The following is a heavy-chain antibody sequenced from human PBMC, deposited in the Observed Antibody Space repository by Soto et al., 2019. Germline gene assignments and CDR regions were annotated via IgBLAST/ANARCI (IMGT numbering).Heavy chain of an antibody. CDR1: GFTFSSYA. J-gene: IGHJ4*02. D-gene: IGHD3-22*01. CDR2: ISYDGSNK. V-gene: IGHV3-30-3*01. Sequence: GGSLILSCAXSGFTFSSYAMHWVRQAPGKGLEWVAVISYDGSNKYYADSVKGRFTISRDNSKNTLYLQMNSLRAEDTAVYYCARDLSYYDSSGYYYSYFDYWGQGTLVTVSS. CDR3: ARDLSYYDSSGYYYSYFDY.